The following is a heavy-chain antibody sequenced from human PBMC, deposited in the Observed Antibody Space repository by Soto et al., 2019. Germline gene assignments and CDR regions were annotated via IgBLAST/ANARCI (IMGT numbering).Heavy chain of an antibody. CDR3: ARCSGCDCYRQFDH. CDR1: GYTFSNYG. CDR2: ISTYNGNT. J-gene: IGHJ4*02. D-gene: IGHD2-21*02. Sequence: ASVKVSCKASGYTFSNYGISWVRQAPGQGLEWMGWISTYNGNTKYAQKLQDRVTMTTDTSTSTAYMELRSLRSDDTALYYCARCSGCDCYRQFDHWGQGSLATVPS. V-gene: IGHV1-18*01.